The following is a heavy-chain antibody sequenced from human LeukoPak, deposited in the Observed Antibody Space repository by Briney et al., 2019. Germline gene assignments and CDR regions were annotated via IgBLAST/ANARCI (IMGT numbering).Heavy chain of an antibody. J-gene: IGHJ5*02. CDR3: ARDNYAGANWFDP. V-gene: IGHV1-69*05. Sequence: SVKVSCKASGGTFSSYAISWVRQAPGQGLEWMGGIIPIFGTANYAQKFQGRVTITTDESASTAYMELSSLRSEDTAVYYCARDNYAGANWFDPWGQGTLVTVSS. CDR2: IIPIFGTA. D-gene: IGHD1-7*01. CDR1: GGTFSSYA.